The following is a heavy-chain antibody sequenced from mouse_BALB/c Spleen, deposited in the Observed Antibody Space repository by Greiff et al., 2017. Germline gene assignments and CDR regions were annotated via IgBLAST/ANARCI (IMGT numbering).Heavy chain of an antibody. D-gene: IGHD1-1*01. Sequence: EVKVVESGGGLVQPKGSLKLSCAASGFTFNTYAMNWVRQAPGKGLEWVARIRSKSNNYATYYADSVKDRFTISRDDSQSMLYLQMNNLKTEDTAMYYCVRQEDYGWDFDVWGAGTTVTVSS. V-gene: IGHV10-1*02. CDR1: GFTFNTYA. CDR2: IRSKSNNYAT. J-gene: IGHJ1*01. CDR3: VRQEDYGWDFDV.